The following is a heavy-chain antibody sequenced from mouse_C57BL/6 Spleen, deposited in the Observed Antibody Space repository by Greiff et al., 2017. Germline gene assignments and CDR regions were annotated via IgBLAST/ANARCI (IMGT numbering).Heavy chain of an antibody. CDR1: GFTFSSYG. V-gene: IGHV5-6*02. Sequence: DVKLVESGGDLVKPGGSLKLSCAASGFTFSSYGMSWVRQTPDKRLEWVATISSGGSYTYYPDSVKGRFTISRDNAKNTLYLQMSSLKSEDTAMYYCARNLQRDYFDYWGQGTTLTVSS. CDR2: ISSGGSYT. CDR3: ARNLQRDYFDY. J-gene: IGHJ2*01. D-gene: IGHD2-1*01.